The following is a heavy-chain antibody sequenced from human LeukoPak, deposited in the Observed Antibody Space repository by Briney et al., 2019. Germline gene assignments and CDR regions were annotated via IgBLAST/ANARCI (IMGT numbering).Heavy chain of an antibody. CDR1: GFTFSSYS. V-gene: IGHV3-48*04. Sequence: TGGSLRLSCATSGFTFSSYSMNWVRQAPGKGLEWVSYISSSSSTIYYADSVKGRFTISRDNAKNSLYLQMNSLRAEDTAVYYCARGDTAMDFDYWDQGTLVTVSS. CDR2: ISSSSSTI. CDR3: ARGDTAMDFDY. J-gene: IGHJ4*02. D-gene: IGHD5-18*01.